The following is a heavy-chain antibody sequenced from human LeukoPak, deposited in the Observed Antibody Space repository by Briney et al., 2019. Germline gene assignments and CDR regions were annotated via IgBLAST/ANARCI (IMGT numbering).Heavy chain of an antibody. V-gene: IGHV4-30-4*01. CDR2: IYYSGST. D-gene: IGHD5-24*01. J-gene: IGHJ4*02. Sequence: SETLSLTCTVSGGSISSGDYYWSWIRQPPGKGLEWIGYIYYSGSTYYNPSLKSRVTISVDTSKDQFSLKLSSVTAADTAVYYCARGGSRDGYNRPLDHWGQGTLVTVSS. CDR1: GGSISSGDYY. CDR3: ARGGSRDGYNRPLDH.